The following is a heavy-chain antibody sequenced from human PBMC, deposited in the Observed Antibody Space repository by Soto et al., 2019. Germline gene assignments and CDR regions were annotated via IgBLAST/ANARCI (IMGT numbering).Heavy chain of an antibody. V-gene: IGHV1-69*01. CDR3: ARVLKGYYDSSGYAFDI. Sequence: QVQLAQSGAEVKKPGSSVKVSCKASGGTFSSYAISWVRQAPGQGLEWMGGIIPIFGTANYAQKFQGRVTITADESTSTAYMELSSLRSEDTAVYYCARVLKGYYDSSGYAFDIWGQGTMVTVSS. CDR2: IIPIFGTA. D-gene: IGHD3-22*01. J-gene: IGHJ3*02. CDR1: GGTFSSYA.